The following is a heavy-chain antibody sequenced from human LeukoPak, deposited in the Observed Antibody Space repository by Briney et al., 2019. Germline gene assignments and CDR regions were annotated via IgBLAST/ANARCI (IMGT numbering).Heavy chain of an antibody. CDR2: ISSSSSTI. D-gene: IGHD3-10*01. CDR3: ARDLYALRGELLEGDAFDI. J-gene: IGHJ3*02. CDR1: GFILSDHY. Sequence: GGSLRLSCAASGFILSDHYMDWVRQAPGKGLEWVSYISSSSSTIYYADSVKGRFTISRDNAKNSLYLQMNSLRAEDTAVYYCARDLYALRGELLEGDAFDIWGQGTMVTVSS. V-gene: IGHV3-48*01.